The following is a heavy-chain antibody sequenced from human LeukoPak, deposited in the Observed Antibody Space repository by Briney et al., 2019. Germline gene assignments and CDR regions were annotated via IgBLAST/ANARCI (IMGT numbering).Heavy chain of an antibody. CDR1: GFTFITYS. D-gene: IGHD3-22*01. CDR3: AREGGQYYYDSSGYFGY. Sequence: GGSLRLSCAASGFTFITYSINWVRQAPGKGLEWVSSISTNSSYIYYADSVKGRFTISRDNAKNSLYLQMNSLRAEDTAVYYCAREGGQYYYDSSGYFGYWGQGTLVTVSS. V-gene: IGHV3-21*04. J-gene: IGHJ4*02. CDR2: ISTNSSYI.